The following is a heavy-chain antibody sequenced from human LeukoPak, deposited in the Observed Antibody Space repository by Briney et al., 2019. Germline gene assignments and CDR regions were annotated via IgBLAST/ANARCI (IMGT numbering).Heavy chain of an antibody. V-gene: IGHV3-30*03. J-gene: IGHJ5*02. CDR3: ARDVPGAATLTNWFDP. CDR2: ISYDGSNK. Sequence: GGSLRLSCAASGFTFSSYGMHWVRQAPGKGLEWVAVISYDGSNKYYADSVKGRFTISRDNSKNTLYLQMNSLRAEDTAVYYCARDVPGAATLTNWFDPWGQGTLVTVSS. CDR1: GFTFSSYG. D-gene: IGHD2-15*01.